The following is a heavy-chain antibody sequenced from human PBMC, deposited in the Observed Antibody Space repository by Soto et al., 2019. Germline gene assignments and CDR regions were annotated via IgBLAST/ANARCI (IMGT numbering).Heavy chain of an antibody. J-gene: IGHJ6*02. CDR2: IYYSGST. CDR3: ARDLEQVGATPPYYYGMDV. Sequence: SETLSLTCTVSGGSISSGDYYWSWIRQPPGKGLEWIGYIYYSGSTYYNPSLKSRVTISVDTSKNQFSLKLSSVTAADTAVYYCARDLEQVGATPPYYYGMDVWGQGTTVTVSS. CDR1: GGSISSGDYY. V-gene: IGHV4-30-4*01. D-gene: IGHD1-26*01.